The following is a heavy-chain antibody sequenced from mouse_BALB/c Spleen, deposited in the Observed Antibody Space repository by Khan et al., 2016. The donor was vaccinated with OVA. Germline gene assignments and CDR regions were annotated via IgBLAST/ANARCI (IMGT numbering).Heavy chain of an antibody. D-gene: IGHD3-1*01. Sequence: VQLQESGAELVRPGTSVTMSCKAAGYTFTNYWIGWVKQRPGHGLVWIGDTYPAGGYTNYNEKFKGKATLTADTSSSTSYMQLSGLTSEDSDIYYCARRRAARATWDYFDYWGQGTTLTVSS. CDR2: TYPAGGYT. J-gene: IGHJ2*01. V-gene: IGHV1-63*02. CDR1: GYTFTNYW. CDR3: ARRRAARATWDYFDY.